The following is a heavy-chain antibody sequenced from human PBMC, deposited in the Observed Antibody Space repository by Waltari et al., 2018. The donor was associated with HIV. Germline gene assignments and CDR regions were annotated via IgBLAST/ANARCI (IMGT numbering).Heavy chain of an antibody. CDR3: APGRGWFDP. CDR2: INSDGSST. J-gene: IGHJ5*02. CDR1: GFTFSSYW. V-gene: IGHV3-74*01. Sequence: EVQVVESGGGLVQPGGSLRLSCEASGFTFSSYWMHWVRQAPGKGLVGVSRINSDGSSTGYVDSVKGRFTSSRDNAKNTLYLQMNNLRAEDTAVYYCAPGRGWFDPWGQGTLVTVSS.